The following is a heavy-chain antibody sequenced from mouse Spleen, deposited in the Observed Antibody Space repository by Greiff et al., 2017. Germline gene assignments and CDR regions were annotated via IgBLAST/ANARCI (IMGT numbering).Heavy chain of an antibody. V-gene: IGHV3-6*02. CDR1: GYSITSGYY. CDR2: ISYDGSN. D-gene: IGHD2-3*01. CDR3: AMADGYPFAY. J-gene: IGHJ3*01. Sequence: ASQSLSLTCSGTGYSITSGYYWNWIRQFPGNKLEWMGYISYDGSNNYNPSLKNRISITRDTSKNQFFLKLNSVTTEDTATYYCAMADGYPFAYWGQGTLVTVSA.